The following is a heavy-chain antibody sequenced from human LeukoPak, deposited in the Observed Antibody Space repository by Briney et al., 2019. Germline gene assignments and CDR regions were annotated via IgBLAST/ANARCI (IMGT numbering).Heavy chain of an antibody. CDR3: ARDDYGDYFDY. Sequence: PSEILSLTCTVSGGSISSHYWSWLRQPPGKGLEWIGYISYSGSTNYNPSLKGRVNISVDTSKNQFSLKLSSVTAADTAVYYCARDDYGDYFDYWGQGTLVTVSS. D-gene: IGHD4-17*01. J-gene: IGHJ4*02. CDR1: GGSISSHY. CDR2: ISYSGST. V-gene: IGHV4-59*08.